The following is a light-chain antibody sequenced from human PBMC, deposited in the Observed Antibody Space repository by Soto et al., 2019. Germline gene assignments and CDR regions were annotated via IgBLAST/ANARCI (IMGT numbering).Light chain of an antibody. CDR3: SSFRSGSTL. CDR2: EVS. J-gene: IGLJ1*01. V-gene: IGLV2-14*01. CDR1: SSDIGAYIY. Sequence: QSALTQPASVSGSPGQSITISCTGTSSDIGAYIYVSWYQQHPGKAPKLMIYEVSNRPSGVSNRFSGSKSGNTASLTISGLQAEDEADYYCSSFRSGSTLFGTGTKVTVL.